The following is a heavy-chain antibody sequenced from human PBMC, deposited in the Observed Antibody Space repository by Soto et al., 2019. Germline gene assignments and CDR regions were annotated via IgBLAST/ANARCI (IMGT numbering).Heavy chain of an antibody. Sequence: SETLSLTCTVSGGSISSSSYYWGWIRQPPGKGLEWIGSIYYSGSTYYNPSLKSRVNISVDTSKNQFSLKLSSVTAADTAVYYCAGSYLKYCSSTSCYWPPFDYWGQGTLVTVSS. D-gene: IGHD2-2*01. V-gene: IGHV4-39*01. J-gene: IGHJ4*02. CDR2: IYYSGST. CDR3: AGSYLKYCSSTSCYWPPFDY. CDR1: GGSISSSSYY.